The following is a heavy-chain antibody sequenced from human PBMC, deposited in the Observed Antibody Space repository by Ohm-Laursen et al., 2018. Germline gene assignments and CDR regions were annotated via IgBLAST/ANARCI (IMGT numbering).Heavy chain of an antibody. Sequence: TQTLTLTCTFSGFSLSTRGMRVSWIRQPPGKALEWLARIDWDDAKFYSTSLKTRLTISKDTSKNQVVLAMTNMDPVDTATYYCARDYGDHDLDYWGHGTLVTVSS. D-gene: IGHD2-21*01. CDR1: GFSLSTRGMR. CDR3: ARDYGDHDLDY. V-gene: IGHV2-70*04. J-gene: IGHJ4*01. CDR2: IDWDDAK.